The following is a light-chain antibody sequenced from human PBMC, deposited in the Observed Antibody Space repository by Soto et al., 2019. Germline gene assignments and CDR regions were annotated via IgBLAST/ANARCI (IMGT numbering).Light chain of an antibody. CDR1: ESLLHSNGYNY. V-gene: IGKV2-28*01. CDR3: MQALITFT. CDR2: LGS. Sequence: DIVMTQSPLSLPVTPGEPASISCRSSESLLHSNGYNYLDWYLQKPGQSPQLLIYLGSNRASGVPDRFSGSGSGTDFTLKISRVEAEDVGVYYCMQALITFTFGQGTKLEIK. J-gene: IGKJ2*01.